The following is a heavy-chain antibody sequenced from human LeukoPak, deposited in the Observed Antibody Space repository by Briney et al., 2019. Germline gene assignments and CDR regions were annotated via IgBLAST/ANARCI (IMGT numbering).Heavy chain of an antibody. CDR1: RYTFTSYY. CDR3: ARSWVVAPPSSGMDV. V-gene: IGHV1-46*01. J-gene: IGHJ6*02. CDR2: INPSGGST. D-gene: IGHD2-15*01. Sequence: ASVKVSCKASRYTFTSYYMHWVRQAPGQGLEWMGIINPSGGSTSYAQKFQGRVTMTRDTSTSTVYMELSSLRSEDTAVYYCARSWVVAPPSSGMDVWGQGTTVTVSS.